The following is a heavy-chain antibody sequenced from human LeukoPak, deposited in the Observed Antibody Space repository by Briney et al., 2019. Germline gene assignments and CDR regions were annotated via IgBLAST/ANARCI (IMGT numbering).Heavy chain of an antibody. CDR2: ISGSGGST. CDR1: GFTFSSYA. CDR3: AKKYRTMVRGVECYYYYMDV. V-gene: IGHV3-23*01. J-gene: IGHJ6*03. Sequence: PGGSLRLSCAASGFTFSSYAMSWVRQAPGKGLEWVSAISGSGGSTYYADSVKGRFTISRDNSKNTLYLQMNSLRAEDTAVYYCAKKYRTMVRGVECYYYYMDVWGKGTTVTVSS. D-gene: IGHD3-10*01.